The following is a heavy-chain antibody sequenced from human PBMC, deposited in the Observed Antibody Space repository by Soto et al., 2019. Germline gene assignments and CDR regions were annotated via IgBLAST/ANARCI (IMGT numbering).Heavy chain of an antibody. CDR2: INPNSGGT. CDR3: ARGGATFYYYYGMGV. J-gene: IGHJ6*02. CDR1: GYTFTGYY. Sequence: ASVKVSCKASGYTFTGYYMHWVRQAPGQGLEWMGWINPNSGGTNYAQKFQGWVTMTRDTSISTAYMELSRLRSDDTAVYYCARGGATFYYYYGMGVWGQGTTVTVSS. V-gene: IGHV1-2*04. D-gene: IGHD1-26*01.